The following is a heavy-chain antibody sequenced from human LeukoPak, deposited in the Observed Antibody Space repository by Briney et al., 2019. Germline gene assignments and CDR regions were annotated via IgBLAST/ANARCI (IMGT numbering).Heavy chain of an antibody. D-gene: IGHD3-9*01. CDR2: IKQDGTEK. V-gene: IGHV3-7*01. CDR3: ASHHFPYYDVLTGYSDY. CDR1: GFTFSSYW. J-gene: IGHJ4*02. Sequence: GGSLRLSCAASGFTFSSYWMNWVRQAPGRGLEWVANIKQDGTEKYYADSVRGRFTISRDSAKNSLFLQMSSLRAEDTAVYYCASHHFPYYDVLTGYSDYWGQGTLVTVSS.